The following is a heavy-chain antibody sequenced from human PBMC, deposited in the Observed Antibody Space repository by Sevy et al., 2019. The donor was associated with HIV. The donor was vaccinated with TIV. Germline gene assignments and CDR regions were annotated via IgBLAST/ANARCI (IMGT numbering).Heavy chain of an antibody. V-gene: IGHV3-23*01. CDR1: GFTFSKYS. CDR3: AREGCTKPHDY. CDR2: LSFGCGEI. J-gene: IGHJ4*02. Sequence: GGSLRLSCADSGFTFSKYSKSWVRQPPGKGLEWVSTLSFGCGEINYADSVKGRFTISRDNSKSSVYLQMNNLRPEDTAVYYCAREGCTKPHDYWGQGTLVTVSS. D-gene: IGHD2-8*01.